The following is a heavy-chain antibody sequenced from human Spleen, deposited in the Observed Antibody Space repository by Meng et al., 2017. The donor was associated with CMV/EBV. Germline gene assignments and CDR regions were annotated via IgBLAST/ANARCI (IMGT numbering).Heavy chain of an antibody. CDR2: IYWNDDK. J-gene: IGHJ4*02. D-gene: IGHD2/OR15-2a*01. CDR1: GFSLSTDDVG. CDR3: AHDGSRLLTNDYFDY. Sequence: SGPTLVIPTQTLTLTCTFSGFSLSTDDVGVGWVRQPPGKALEWLALIYWNDDKRYNPSLKNRLTLTKDTSKNQVVLTMTNMDPVDTARYFCAHDGSRLLTNDYFDYWGRGILVTVSS. V-gene: IGHV2-5*01.